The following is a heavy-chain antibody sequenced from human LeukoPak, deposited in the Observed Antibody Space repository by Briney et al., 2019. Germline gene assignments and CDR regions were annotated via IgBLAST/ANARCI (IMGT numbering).Heavy chain of an antibody. CDR3: ARAEPIAVAAAFDY. Sequence: SVKVSCKASGGTFSSYAISWVRQAPGQGLEWMEGIIPIFGTANYAQKFQGRVTITTDESTSTAYMELSSLRSEDTAVYYCARAEPIAVAAAFDYWGQGTLVTVSS. J-gene: IGHJ4*02. CDR2: IIPIFGTA. V-gene: IGHV1-69*05. D-gene: IGHD6-19*01. CDR1: GGTFSSYA.